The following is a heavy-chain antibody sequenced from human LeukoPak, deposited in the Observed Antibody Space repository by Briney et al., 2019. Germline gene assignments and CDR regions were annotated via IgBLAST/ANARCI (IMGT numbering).Heavy chain of an antibody. V-gene: IGHV3-53*01. Sequence: PGGSLRLSCAASGFIVSSNYMSWVRQAPGKGLEWVSVICSGGSTYYADSVKGRFTISRDNSKNTLYLQMNSLSAEDTAVYYCARAFYFHSSAYYYFDYWGQGTLVTVSS. CDR2: ICSGGST. CDR1: GFIVSSNY. J-gene: IGHJ4*02. D-gene: IGHD3-22*01. CDR3: ARAFYFHSSAYYYFDY.